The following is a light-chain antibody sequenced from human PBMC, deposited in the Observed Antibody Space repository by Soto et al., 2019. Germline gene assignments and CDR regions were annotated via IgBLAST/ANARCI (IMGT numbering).Light chain of an antibody. CDR1: QSVNNN. Sequence: EFVLTQSPGTLSLSPGERATLSCRASQSVNNNFLAWYQQKPGQAPRLLIYGASIRANGIPASFSSSGSWTDLTLTISSLQSEDFAVYDCQQYHNWPTITFGQGTRLEIK. CDR2: GAS. CDR3: QQYHNWPTIT. V-gene: IGKV3-15*01. J-gene: IGKJ5*01.